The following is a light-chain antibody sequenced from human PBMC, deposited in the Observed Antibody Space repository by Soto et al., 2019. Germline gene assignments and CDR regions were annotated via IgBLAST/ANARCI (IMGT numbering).Light chain of an antibody. V-gene: IGLV2-23*02. Sequence: QSVLTQPASVSESPGQSITISCTGTSSDVGSYNLVSWYQQHPGKAPKLMIYEVSKRPSGVSNRFSGSKSGNTASLTISGLQAEDEADYYCCSYAGSSTYVFGTGTKVTVL. J-gene: IGLJ1*01. CDR1: SSDVGSYNL. CDR3: CSYAGSSTYV. CDR2: EVS.